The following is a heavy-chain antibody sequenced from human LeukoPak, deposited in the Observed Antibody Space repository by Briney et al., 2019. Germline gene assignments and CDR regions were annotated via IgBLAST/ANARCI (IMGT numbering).Heavy chain of an antibody. V-gene: IGHV1-2*02. CDR2: INPNSGGT. CDR3: ARDGEVVTLGY. J-gene: IGHJ1*01. D-gene: IGHD4-23*01. CDR1: GYTFTGYY. Sequence: ASVKVSCKASGYTFTGYYMHWVRQAPGQGLEWMGWINPNSGGTNYAQKFQGRVTMTRDTSTTTFYMELSSLISEDTAVYYCARDGEVVTLGYWGQGTLVTVSS.